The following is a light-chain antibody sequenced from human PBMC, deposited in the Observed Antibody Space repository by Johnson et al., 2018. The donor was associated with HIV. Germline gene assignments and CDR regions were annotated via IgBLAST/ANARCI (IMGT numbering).Light chain of an antibody. V-gene: IGLV1-51*01. J-gene: IGLJ1*01. Sequence: QSVLTQPPSVSAAPGQKVTISCSGSSSNIGNNYVSWYQQLPGTAPKLLIYDNNKRPSGIPDRFSGSKSGTSATLCITGLQTGDEADYYCGTWDSSLREVFGTGTKVTVL. CDR2: DNN. CDR1: SSNIGNNY. CDR3: GTWDSSLREV.